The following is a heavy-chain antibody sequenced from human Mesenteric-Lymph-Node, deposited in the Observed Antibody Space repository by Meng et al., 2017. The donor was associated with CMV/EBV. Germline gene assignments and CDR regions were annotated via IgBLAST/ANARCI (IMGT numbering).Heavy chain of an antibody. V-gene: IGHV4-61*08. J-gene: IGHJ4*02. D-gene: IGHD5-18*01. CDR2: VYYSGST. CDR1: GASISTGDYY. Sequence: SETLSLTCTVSGASISTGDYYWSWIRQPPGKGLEWIGYVYYSGSTDYNPSLKSRVTISVDTSKNQFSLKLSSVTAADTAVYYCASGGYSYGYRYFPLDYWGRGTLVTVSS. CDR3: ASGGYSYGYRYFPLDY.